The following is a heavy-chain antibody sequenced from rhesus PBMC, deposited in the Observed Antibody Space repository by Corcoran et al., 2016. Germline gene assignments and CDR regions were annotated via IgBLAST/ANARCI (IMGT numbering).Heavy chain of an antibody. V-gene: IGHV4S7*01. D-gene: IGHD4-23*01. CDR1: GGSISSNY. J-gene: IGHJ4*01. CDR3: ARGPQYRNYFDY. CDR2: IYGSSGST. Sequence: QVHLQESGPGLVKPSETLSLTCAVSGGSISSNYWSCIRQPPGKGLAWIGYIYGSSGSTYYNPSLKRRVTISKDTSKNHVFLKLSSVTAADTAVYYCARGPQYRNYFDYWGQGVLVTVSS.